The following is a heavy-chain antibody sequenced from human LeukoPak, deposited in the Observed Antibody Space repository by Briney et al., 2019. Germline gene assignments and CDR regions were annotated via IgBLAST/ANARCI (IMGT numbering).Heavy chain of an antibody. J-gene: IGHJ2*01. Sequence: GESLKISCQASGFTFTNYWVAWVRQLPGKGLERMGIVHAGDSDDRYSSSFQEQVTMSADKSISTAYLQWNSLRDSDSAMYFCARFGYSTSLDFYLAVWGRGTLVAVSS. V-gene: IGHV5-51*01. D-gene: IGHD6-13*01. CDR1: GFTFTNYW. CDR2: VHAGDSDD. CDR3: ARFGYSTSLDFYLAV.